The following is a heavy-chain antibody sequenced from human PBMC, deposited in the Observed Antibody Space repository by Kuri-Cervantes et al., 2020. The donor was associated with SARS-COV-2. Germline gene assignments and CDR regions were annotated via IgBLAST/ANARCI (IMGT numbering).Heavy chain of an antibody. CDR1: GGSFSGYY. CDR3: ARDQGGSSWRPFDY. V-gene: IGHV4-34*01. Sequence: SETLSLTCAVYGGSFSGYYWSWIRQPPGKGLEWIGEINHSGSTNYSPSLKSRVTISVDTSKNQFSLQLNSVTPEDTAVYYCARDQGGSSWRPFDYWGQGTLVTVSS. D-gene: IGHD6-13*01. J-gene: IGHJ4*02. CDR2: INHSGST.